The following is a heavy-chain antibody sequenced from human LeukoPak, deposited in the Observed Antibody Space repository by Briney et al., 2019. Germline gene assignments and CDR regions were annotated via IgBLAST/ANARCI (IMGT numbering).Heavy chain of an antibody. J-gene: IGHJ5*02. CDR2: IINDGSYT. D-gene: IGHD2-2*01. Sequence: PGGSLRLSCAASGFTFSPVWMHWVRQAPGKGLMWDSHIINDGSYTTYADSVKGRFTISRDNAKNTVYLQMNSLRAEDTAVYYCATDDKYAPSSWGQGTLVTVSS. CDR3: ATDDKYAPSS. CDR1: GFTFSPVW. V-gene: IGHV3-74*01.